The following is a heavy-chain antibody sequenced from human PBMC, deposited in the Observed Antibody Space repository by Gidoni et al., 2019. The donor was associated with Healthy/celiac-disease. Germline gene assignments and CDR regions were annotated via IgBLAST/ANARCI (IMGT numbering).Heavy chain of an antibody. J-gene: IGHJ6*02. Sequence: QVQLVESGGGVVQPGRSLRLSCAASGFTFSSYGMHWVRQAPGKGLEWVAVISYDGSNKYYADSVKGRFTISRDNSKNTLYLQMNSLRAEDTAVYYCAKSTVYSSSYQPYYYYYGMDVCGQGTTVTVSS. CDR2: ISYDGSNK. CDR3: AKSTVYSSSYQPYYYYYGMDV. D-gene: IGHD6-6*01. V-gene: IGHV3-30*18. CDR1: GFTFSSYG.